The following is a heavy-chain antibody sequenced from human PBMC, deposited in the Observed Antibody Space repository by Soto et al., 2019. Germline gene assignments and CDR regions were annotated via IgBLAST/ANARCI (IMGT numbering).Heavy chain of an antibody. CDR1: GFTFSSYG. CDR2: IWYDGSNK. J-gene: IGHJ5*02. D-gene: IGHD2-15*01. Sequence: PGGSLRLSCAASGFTFSSYGMHWVRQAPGKGLEWVAVIWYDGSNKYYADSVKGRFTISRDNSKNTLYLQMNSLRAEDTAVYYCARDSVRCSGGSCYSSGWFDPWGQGTLVTVSS. CDR3: ARDSVRCSGGSCYSSGWFDP. V-gene: IGHV3-33*01.